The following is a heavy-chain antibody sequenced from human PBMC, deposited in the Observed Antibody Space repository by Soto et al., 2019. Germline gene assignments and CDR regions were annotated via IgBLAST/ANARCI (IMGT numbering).Heavy chain of an antibody. Sequence: QVQLVESGGGLVKPGGSLRLSCAASGFTSSDYYMSWIRQAPGKGLEWVSSISRSGTTIYYADSVKGRFTISRDNAKNSLYLQMNSLRAEDTAVYYCARDERGEGIQLWTRSRGQDGRDVWGQGTTVTVSS. D-gene: IGHD5-18*01. CDR1: GFTSSDYY. CDR3: ARDERGEGIQLWTRSRGQDGRDV. J-gene: IGHJ6*02. V-gene: IGHV3-11*01. CDR2: ISRSGTTI.